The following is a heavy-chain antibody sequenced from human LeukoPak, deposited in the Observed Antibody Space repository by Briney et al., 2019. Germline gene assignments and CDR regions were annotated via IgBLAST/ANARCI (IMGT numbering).Heavy chain of an antibody. J-gene: IGHJ4*02. CDR1: GFTFSSYW. V-gene: IGHV3-74*01. CDR2: INSDGSST. D-gene: IGHD3-16*01. Sequence: GGSLRLSCAASGFTFSSYWMHWVRQAPGKGLVWVSRINSDGSSTSYADSVKGRFTISRDNAKNTLYLQMNSLRPDDTALYFCTKDMRDGRSGPQDYWGQGTLVTVSS. CDR3: TKDMRDGRSGPQDY.